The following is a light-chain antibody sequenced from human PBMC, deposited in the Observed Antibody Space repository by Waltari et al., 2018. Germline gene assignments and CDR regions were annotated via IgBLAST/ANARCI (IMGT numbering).Light chain of an antibody. Sequence: DIVMTQTPLSLSVTPGQPASISCKSSQSLLHSAGKTYLYWYLQKPGQSPQLLIYEASNRFSGVPDRFSGSGSGTDFTLKISRVEAEDVGVYYCMQSIQLPPITFGQGTRLEIK. V-gene: IGKV2D-29*02. J-gene: IGKJ5*01. CDR3: MQSIQLPPIT. CDR1: QSLLHSAGKTY. CDR2: EAS.